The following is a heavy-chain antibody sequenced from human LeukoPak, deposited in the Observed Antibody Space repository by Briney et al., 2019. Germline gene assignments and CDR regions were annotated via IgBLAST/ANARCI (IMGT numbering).Heavy chain of an antibody. CDR2: IYYSGST. V-gene: IGHV4-59*08. CDR3: ARQDLGYCSGGSCSFGFDY. CDR1: SGSISGYY. J-gene: IGHJ4*02. D-gene: IGHD2-15*01. Sequence: PSETLSLTCTVSSGSISGYYWSWIRQPPGKGLEWIGYIYYSGSTNYNPSLKSRVTISVDTSKNQFSLKLSSVTAADTAVYYCARQDLGYCSGGSCSFGFDYWGQGTLVTVSS.